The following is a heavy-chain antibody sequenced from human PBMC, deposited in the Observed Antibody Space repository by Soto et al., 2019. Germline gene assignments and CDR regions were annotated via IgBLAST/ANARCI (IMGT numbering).Heavy chain of an antibody. D-gene: IGHD3-3*01. CDR1: GGSISSSSYY. CDR3: ARHWVYYDFWSGHLPDTTPEFDY. Sequence: SETLSLTCTVSGGSISSSSYYWGWIRQPPGKGLEWIGSIYYSGSTYYNPSLKSRVTISVDTSKNQFSLKLSSVTAADTAVYYCARHWVYYDFWSGHLPDTTPEFDYWGQGTLVTVSS. V-gene: IGHV4-39*01. J-gene: IGHJ4*02. CDR2: IYYSGST.